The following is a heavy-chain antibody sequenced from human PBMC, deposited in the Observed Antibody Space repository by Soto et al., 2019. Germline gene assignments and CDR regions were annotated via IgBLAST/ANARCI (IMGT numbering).Heavy chain of an antibody. D-gene: IGHD2-15*01. CDR3: ARSCGGSCDPNSRLYYYDYMDV. J-gene: IGHJ6*03. CDR2: ITPNSGGT. V-gene: IGHV1-2*04. CDR1: GYTFTGYY. Sequence: QVQLVQSGAEVKKPGASVKVSCKASGYTFTGYYRHWLRQAPGQGLEWMGWITPNSGGTNYAQKFQGWVTMTRDTSSSTAYMELSRLRSDDTAVYYCARSCGGSCDPNSRLYYYDYMDVWGKWTTVTVSS.